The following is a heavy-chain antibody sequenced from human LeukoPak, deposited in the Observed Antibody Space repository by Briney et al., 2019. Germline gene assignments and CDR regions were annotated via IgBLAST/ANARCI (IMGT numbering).Heavy chain of an antibody. D-gene: IGHD2-21*02. Sequence: ASVKVSCKASGYTFTMYYIHWVRQAPGQGLEWMGMINPSDGATTYAQRFQGRVTMTRDTSTSTVYMELSSLRSEDTAAYYCARGCGGDCPRSGFDYWGQGTLVTVSS. CDR1: GYTFTMYY. J-gene: IGHJ4*02. CDR2: INPSDGAT. CDR3: ARGCGGDCPRSGFDY. V-gene: IGHV1-46*01.